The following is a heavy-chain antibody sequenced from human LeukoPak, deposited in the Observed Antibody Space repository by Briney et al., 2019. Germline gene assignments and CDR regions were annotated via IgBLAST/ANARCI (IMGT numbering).Heavy chain of an antibody. Sequence: GGSLRLSCAASGFTFSSYDMPWVRQATGKGLEWVSAIGTAGDTYYPGSVKGRFTISRENAKNSLYLQMNSLRAGDTAVYYCARGVKYSSGWYALYDYWGQGTLVTVSS. D-gene: IGHD6-19*01. CDR1: GFTFSSYD. CDR2: IGTAGDT. CDR3: ARGVKYSSGWYALYDY. V-gene: IGHV3-13*01. J-gene: IGHJ4*02.